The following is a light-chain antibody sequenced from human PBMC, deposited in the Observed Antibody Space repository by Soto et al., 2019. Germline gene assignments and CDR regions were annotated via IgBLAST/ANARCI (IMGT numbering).Light chain of an antibody. J-gene: IGLJ2*01. V-gene: IGLV2-14*01. CDR2: EVS. Sequence: QSALTQPASVSGSPGQSITISCTGTSSDVGGYKYVSWYQQEPGKAPKLMIYEVSNRPSGVSNRFSGSKSADTASLTISGLQAEDEADYYCCSYAGNRVIFGGGTKLTVL. CDR3: CSYAGNRVI. CDR1: SSDVGGYKY.